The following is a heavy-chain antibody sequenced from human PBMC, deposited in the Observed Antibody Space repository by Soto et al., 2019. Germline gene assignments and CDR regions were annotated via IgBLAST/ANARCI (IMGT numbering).Heavy chain of an antibody. Sequence: QVQLVQSGAEVKKPGASVKVSCKASGYTFTSYYMHWVRQAPGQGLEWMGIINPSGGSTSYAQKFQGRVTMTRDKSTSTVYMELSSLRSEDTAVYYCASTYCSSTSCYGGRYYYYGMDVWGQGTTVTVSS. V-gene: IGHV1-46*01. D-gene: IGHD2-2*01. CDR3: ASTYCSSTSCYGGRYYYYGMDV. CDR2: INPSGGST. J-gene: IGHJ6*02. CDR1: GYTFTSYY.